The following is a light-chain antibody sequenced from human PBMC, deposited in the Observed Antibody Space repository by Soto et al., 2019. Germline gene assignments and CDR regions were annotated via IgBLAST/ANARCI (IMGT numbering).Light chain of an antibody. J-gene: IGKJ2*01. CDR1: QSLLHSDGTTY. Sequence: DVVLTQTPLSSPVTLGQPASISCRSSQSLLHSDGTTYLSWLHQRPGQPPRLLIYSVSNRFSGVPDRFSGSGAGTDFTLKISRVEAEDVGVYNCMQATQYPPYTFGQGTKLEI. CDR2: SVS. V-gene: IGKV2-24*01. CDR3: MQATQYPPYT.